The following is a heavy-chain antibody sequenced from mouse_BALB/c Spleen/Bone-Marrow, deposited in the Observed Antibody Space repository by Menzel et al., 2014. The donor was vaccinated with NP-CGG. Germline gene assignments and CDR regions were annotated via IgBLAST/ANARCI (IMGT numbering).Heavy chain of an antibody. Sequence: EVQGVESGGGLVQPGGSLKLSCAASGFTFSSYIISWLRQTPEKRLEWVAYISNGCDNTYYPDTVKGRFIISRDNAKNTLCLQMSSLKSEDTAMYYCVRHRYDGYYFDYWGQGTTLTVSS. CDR2: ISNGCDNT. CDR1: GFTFSSYI. D-gene: IGHD2-14*01. CDR3: VRHRYDGYYFDY. J-gene: IGHJ2*01. V-gene: IGHV5-12-2*01.